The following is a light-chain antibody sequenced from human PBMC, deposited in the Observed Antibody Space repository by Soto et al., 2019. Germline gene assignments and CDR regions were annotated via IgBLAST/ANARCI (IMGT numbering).Light chain of an antibody. CDR2: SNN. CDR3: AAWDDSLNGTV. V-gene: IGLV1-44*01. CDR1: SSNIGSNT. J-gene: IGLJ2*01. Sequence: SVLTQPPSASGTPGQRVTISCSGSSSNIGSNTVNWYQQLPGTAPKLIIYSNNQRPSGVPDRFSGSKSGTSASLAISGLQSEDEADYYCAAWDDSLNGTVFGGGTKLTVL.